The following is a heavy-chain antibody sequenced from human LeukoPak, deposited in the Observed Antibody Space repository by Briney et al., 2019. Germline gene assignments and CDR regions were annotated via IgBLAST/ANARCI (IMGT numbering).Heavy chain of an antibody. J-gene: IGHJ4*02. D-gene: IGHD6-19*01. CDR3: ARGRQWLVRGLIDY. CDR1: GGSISSYY. V-gene: IGHV4-59*12. Sequence: SETLSLTCTVSGGSISSYYWSWIRQPPGKGLEWIGYIYYSGSTNYNPSLKSRVTISVDTSKNQFSLKLSSVTAADTAVYYCARGRQWLVRGLIDYWGQGTLVTVSS. CDR2: IYYSGST.